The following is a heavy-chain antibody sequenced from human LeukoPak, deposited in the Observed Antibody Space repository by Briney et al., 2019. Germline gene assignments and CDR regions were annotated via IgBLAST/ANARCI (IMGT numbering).Heavy chain of an antibody. CDR2: LYSGGNT. J-gene: IGHJ5*02. V-gene: IGHV3-53*01. Sequence: PGGSLRLSCAVSGFTVSSNYMSWVRQAPGKGLEWVSVLYSGGNTYYADSVKGRFTISRDNSKNTLYLQMNSLRAEDTAVYYCAREEIGYCSGGSCYGRFFDPWGQGTLVTVSS. CDR3: AREEIGYCSGGSCYGRFFDP. CDR1: GFTVSSNY. D-gene: IGHD2-15*01.